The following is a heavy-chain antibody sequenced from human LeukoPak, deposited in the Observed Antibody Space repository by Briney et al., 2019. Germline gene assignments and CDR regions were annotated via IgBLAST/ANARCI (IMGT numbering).Heavy chain of an antibody. CDR1: GFTFSSYG. CDR2: ISSSGSTI. CDR3: AELGITMIGGV. Sequence: GGSLRLSCAASGFTFSSYGMNWVRQAPGKGLEWVSYISSSGSTIYYADSVKGRFTISRDNAKNSLYLQMNSLKAEDTAVYYCAELGITMIGGVWGKGTTVTISS. D-gene: IGHD3-10*02. J-gene: IGHJ6*04. V-gene: IGHV3-48*04.